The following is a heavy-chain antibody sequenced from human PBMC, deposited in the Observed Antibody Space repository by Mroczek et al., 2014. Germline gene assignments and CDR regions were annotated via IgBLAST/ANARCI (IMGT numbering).Heavy chain of an antibody. V-gene: IGHV4-31*03. CDR2: IYYSGST. CDR3: ARDLGYDSSGYGWFDP. D-gene: IGHD3-22*01. Sequence: QVQLQQWGPGLVKPSQTLSLTCTVSGGSISSGGYYWSWIRQHPGKGLEWIGYIYYSGSTYYNPSLKSRVTISVDTSKNQFSLKLSSVTAADTAVYYCARDLGYDSSGYGWFDPWGQGTLVTVSS. CDR1: GGSISSGGYY. J-gene: IGHJ5*02.